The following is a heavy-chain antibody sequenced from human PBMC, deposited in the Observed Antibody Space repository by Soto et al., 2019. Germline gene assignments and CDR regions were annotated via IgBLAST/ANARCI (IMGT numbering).Heavy chain of an antibody. CDR3: AKDPMGRGVPLDY. Sequence: ESLKISCVASGFSFSSYGMSWVRQAPGKGLEWASIISGSGDAKYYADSVKGRFTISRDNSKNTMYLQMDSLRAEDTAVYYCAKDPMGRGVPLDYWGPATLVTVSS. CDR1: GFSFSSYG. CDR2: ISGSGDAK. D-gene: IGHD3-10*01. J-gene: IGHJ4*02. V-gene: IGHV3-23*01.